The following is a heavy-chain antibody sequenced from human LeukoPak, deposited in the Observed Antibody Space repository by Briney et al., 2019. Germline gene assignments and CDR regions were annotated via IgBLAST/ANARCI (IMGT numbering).Heavy chain of an antibody. J-gene: IGHJ5*02. CDR1: GDSVSSNSVT. Sequence: SQTLSLTCAISGDSVSSNSVTWNWIRQSSSRGLEWLGRTYYRSTWYNDYAVSVRGRITVNPDTSKNQFSLHLNSVTPEDTAVYYCARRLTQYDCFDPWGQGILVTVSS. V-gene: IGHV6-1*01. D-gene: IGHD2-2*01. CDR3: ARRLTQYDCFDP. CDR2: TYYRSTWYN.